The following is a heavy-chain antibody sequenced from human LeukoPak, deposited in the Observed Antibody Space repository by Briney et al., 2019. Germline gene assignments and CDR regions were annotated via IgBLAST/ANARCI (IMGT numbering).Heavy chain of an antibody. CDR2: INQDGSLK. V-gene: IGHV3-7*01. CDR1: GFTFSSYW. Sequence: SGGSLRLSCVTSGFTFSSYWLEWVRQAPGKGLEWVANINQDGSLKNYVDSVKGRFTISRDNAKNSLYLQMSSLRAEDTAVYYCTKYPDNSGYSDYWGQGTLLTVSS. CDR3: TKYPDNSGYSDY. D-gene: IGHD3-22*01. J-gene: IGHJ4*02.